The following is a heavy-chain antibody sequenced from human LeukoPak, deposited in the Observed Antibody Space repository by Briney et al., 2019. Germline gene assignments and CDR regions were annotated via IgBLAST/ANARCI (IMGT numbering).Heavy chain of an antibody. CDR2: INPSGGSP. CDR1: GYRFTINY. CDR3: ARGTPLFDY. J-gene: IGHJ4*02. V-gene: IGHV1-46*01. D-gene: IGHD2-2*01. Sequence: ASVTVSFKASGYRFTINYMHWVRQAPGQGLEWMGIINPSGGSPTYAQKFQGRVTMTGDTSTSTVYMELSSLRSEDTALYYCARGTPLFDYWGQGTLVTVSS.